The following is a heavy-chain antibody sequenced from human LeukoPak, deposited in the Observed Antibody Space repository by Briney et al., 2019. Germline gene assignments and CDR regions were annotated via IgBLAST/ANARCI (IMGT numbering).Heavy chain of an antibody. CDR2: IYYSGST. J-gene: IGHJ4*02. CDR1: GGSISSSSYY. V-gene: IGHV4-39*01. D-gene: IGHD1-26*01. CDR3: ARIVGALDYFDY. Sequence: SETLSLTCTVSGGSISSSSYYWGWIRQPPGKGLEWIESIYYSGSTYYNPSLKSRVTISVDTSKNQFSLKLSSVTAADTAVYYCARIVGALDYFDYWGQGTLVTVSS.